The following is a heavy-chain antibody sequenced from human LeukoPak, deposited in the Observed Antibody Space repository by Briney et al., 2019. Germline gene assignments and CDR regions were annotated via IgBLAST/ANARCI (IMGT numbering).Heavy chain of an antibody. CDR1: GGSISSSSYY. D-gene: IGHD3-3*01. V-gene: IGHV4-39*01. J-gene: IGHJ6*02. Sequence: PSETRSLTCTVSGGSISSSSYYWGWIRQPPGKGLEWIGSIYYSGSTYYNPSLKSRVTISVDTSKNQFSLKLSSVTAADTAVYYCARNYDFWSGSGMDVWGQGTTVTVSS. CDR2: IYYSGST. CDR3: ARNYDFWSGSGMDV.